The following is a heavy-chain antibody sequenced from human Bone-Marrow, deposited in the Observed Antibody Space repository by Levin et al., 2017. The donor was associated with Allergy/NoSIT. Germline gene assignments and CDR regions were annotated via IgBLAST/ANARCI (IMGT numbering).Heavy chain of an antibody. J-gene: IGHJ4*02. CDR2: LNTILGVT. D-gene: IGHD5-12*01. V-gene: IGHV1-69*02. CDR1: GDTFNRYT. Sequence: KISCKASGDTFNRYTVNWVRQAPGQGLEWMGRLNTILGVTNYAQKLQGRITITADKSTGTAYMELSSLSSQDTAVYYCATGYSGYLKMWGQGTPVTVSS. CDR3: ATGYSGYLKM.